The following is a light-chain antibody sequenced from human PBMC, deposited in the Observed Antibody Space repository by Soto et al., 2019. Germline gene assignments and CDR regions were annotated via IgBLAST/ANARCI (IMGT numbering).Light chain of an antibody. CDR3: HQRSSWWT. V-gene: IGKV3-11*01. CDR2: DAS. CDR1: QSISTY. J-gene: IGKJ1*01. Sequence: VFTQGARTLSLSPGGIATLSCRASQSISTYLAWYQQKPGQTSSLLIYDASNRATGIPARFSGSGSGTEFTPTIRSIEPEDFAVYDCHQRSSWWTFCQGTKVDIK.